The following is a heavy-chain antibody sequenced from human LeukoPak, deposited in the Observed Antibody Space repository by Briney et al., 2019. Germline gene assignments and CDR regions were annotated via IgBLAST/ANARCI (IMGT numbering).Heavy chain of an antibody. V-gene: IGHV1-2*02. Sequence: GASVKVSCKASGYTFTGYYMHWVRPAPGQGLEWMGWINPNSGGTNYAQKFQGRVTMTRDTSISTAYMELSRLRSDDTAVYYCARDSLQYDRLFDPWGQGTLVTVSS. D-gene: IGHD1-1*01. CDR2: INPNSGGT. J-gene: IGHJ5*02. CDR3: ARDSLQYDRLFDP. CDR1: GYTFTGYY.